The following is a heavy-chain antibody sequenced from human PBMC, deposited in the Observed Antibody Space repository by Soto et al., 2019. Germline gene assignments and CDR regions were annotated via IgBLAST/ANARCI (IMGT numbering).Heavy chain of an antibody. CDR3: ASGSGVPAAKRSGGAFDI. CDR2: IIPILGIA. CDR1: GGTFSSYT. D-gene: IGHD2-2*01. J-gene: IGHJ3*02. V-gene: IGHV1-69*02. Sequence: ASLKVSCKASGGTFSSYTISWVRQAPGQGLEWMGRIIPILGIANYAQKFQGRVTITADKSTSTAYMELSSLRSEDTAVYYCASGSGVPAAKRSGGAFDIWGQGAMVTVSS.